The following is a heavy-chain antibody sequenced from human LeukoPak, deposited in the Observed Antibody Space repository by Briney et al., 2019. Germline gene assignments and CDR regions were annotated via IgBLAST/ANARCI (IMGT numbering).Heavy chain of an antibody. J-gene: IGHJ4*02. Sequence: ASVKVSCKASGYTFTSYGISWVRQAPGQGLEWMGWISAYNGNTNYAQKLQGRVTMTTDTSTSTAYMELRSLRSDDTAVYYCARLNHYDFWSGYYTLDCWGQGTLVTVSS. V-gene: IGHV1-18*01. CDR2: ISAYNGNT. D-gene: IGHD3-3*01. CDR1: GYTFTSYG. CDR3: ARLNHYDFWSGYYTLDC.